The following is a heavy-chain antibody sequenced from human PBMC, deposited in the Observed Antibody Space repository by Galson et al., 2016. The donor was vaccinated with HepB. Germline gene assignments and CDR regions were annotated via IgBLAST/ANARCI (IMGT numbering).Heavy chain of an antibody. CDR1: GGSMSSRNW. CDR2: IYKSGTT. D-gene: IGHD2-15*01. Sequence: SETLSLTCVVSGGSMSSRNWWRWLRQSPGKGREWIGEIYKSGTTNYNPSLRDRVSISKDTSKNLFSLTLLSGTAADTAVYYFAPLGYCSGDDCYSADHWSQGTLVTVSS. J-gene: IGHJ4*02. V-gene: IGHV4-4*02. CDR3: APLGYCSGDDCYSADH.